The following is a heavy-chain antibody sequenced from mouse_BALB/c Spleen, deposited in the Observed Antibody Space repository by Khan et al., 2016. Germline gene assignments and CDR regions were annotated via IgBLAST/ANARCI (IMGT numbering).Heavy chain of an antibody. CDR1: GFSLTGYG. D-gene: IGHD2-12*01. Sequence: QVQLQQSGPGLVAPSQSLSITCTVSGFSLTGYGVNWVRQPPGKGLEWLGKIWGDGRTDYNSVLKSRVSIIKDNSKSQVFLIMNSLQTDDTANYXCSSDYDGAAYWGQGTLVIVSA. V-gene: IGHV2-6-7*01. J-gene: IGHJ3*01. CDR2: IWGDGRT. CDR3: SSDYDGAAY.